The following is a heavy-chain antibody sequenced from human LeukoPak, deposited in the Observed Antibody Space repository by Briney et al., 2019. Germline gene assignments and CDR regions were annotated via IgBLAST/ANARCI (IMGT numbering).Heavy chain of an antibody. J-gene: IGHJ5*02. CDR2: INPNSGGT. CDR1: GYTFTDYY. CDR3: ARAPPNSGSYYRLHSWFDP. V-gene: IGHV1-2*06. D-gene: IGHD3-10*01. Sequence: GASVKVSCKASGYTFTDYYMHWVRQAPGQGLEWMGRINPNSGGTNYAQKFQGRVTMTRDTSISTAYMELSGLRSDDTAFYYCARAPPNSGSYYRLHSWFDPWGQGALVTVSS.